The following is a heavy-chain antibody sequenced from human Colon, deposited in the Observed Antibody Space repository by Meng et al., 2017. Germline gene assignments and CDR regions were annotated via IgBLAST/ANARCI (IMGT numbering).Heavy chain of an antibody. CDR1: GDSISSGSYF. Sequence: SETLSLTCTVSGDSISSGSYFWSWIRQPAGKGLEWIGRIYTSGSTNYNPSLESPVTISVDTSRNQFSLKLISATAADTAVYYCARAVVRGVDADAFDIWGQGTVVTVSS. V-gene: IGHV4-61*02. D-gene: IGHD3-10*01. J-gene: IGHJ3*02. CDR2: IYTSGST. CDR3: ARAVVRGVDADAFDI.